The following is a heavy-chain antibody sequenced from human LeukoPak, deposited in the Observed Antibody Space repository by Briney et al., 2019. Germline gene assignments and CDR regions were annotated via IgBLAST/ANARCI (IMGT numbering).Heavy chain of an antibody. D-gene: IGHD2-2*01. CDR2: VNPGGGST. Sequence: GASVKVSCKASGYILTSYYMHWVRQAPGQGLEWMGIVNPGGGSTSYAQKFQGRVTMTRDTSTSTVFMEMSSPRSEDTAVYYCTRGDLVVPATSPTIYNWFDPWGQGTLVTVSS. V-gene: IGHV1-46*01. CDR3: TRGDLVVPATSPTIYNWFDP. J-gene: IGHJ5*02. CDR1: GYILTSYY.